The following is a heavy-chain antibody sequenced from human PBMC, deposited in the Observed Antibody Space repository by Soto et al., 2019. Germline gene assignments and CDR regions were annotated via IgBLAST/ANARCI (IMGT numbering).Heavy chain of an antibody. CDR3: ARIASTGRGWDV. Sequence: EVQLVASGGGLVQPGGSLRLSCAASGFTFSNYWMSWVRQAPVKGLEWVGNIKQDGSEKNYVDFVEGRFTISRDNAENSLYLRVNSLRVVDTAVYYCARIASTGRGWDVWGQGTTVVVSS. D-gene: IGHD6-13*01. J-gene: IGHJ6*02. V-gene: IGHV3-7*01. CDR1: GFTFSNYW. CDR2: IKQDGSEK.